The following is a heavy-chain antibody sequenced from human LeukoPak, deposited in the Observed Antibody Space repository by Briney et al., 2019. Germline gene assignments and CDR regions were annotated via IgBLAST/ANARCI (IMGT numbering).Heavy chain of an antibody. Sequence: GGSLRLSCAASGFTSSSYWMHWVRQAPGKGLVWVSRINSDGSSTSYADSVKGRFTISRDNAKNTLYLQMNSLRAEDTAVYYCAREGWLQRELNFVYWGQGTLVTVSS. CDR2: INSDGSST. V-gene: IGHV3-74*01. J-gene: IGHJ4*02. CDR3: AREGWLQRELNFVY. D-gene: IGHD5-24*01. CDR1: GFTSSSYW.